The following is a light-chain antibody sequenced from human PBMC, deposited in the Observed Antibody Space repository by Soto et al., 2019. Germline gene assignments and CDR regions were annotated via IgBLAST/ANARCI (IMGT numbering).Light chain of an antibody. CDR3: SSHTSSSTVYV. Sequence: QSVLTQPRSVSGSPGQSVTISCTGTSSDVGGYNYVSWYQQHPGKAPKLMIYDVSKRPSGVSDRFSGSKSGNTASLTISGLQAEDEADYYCSSHTSSSTVYVFGTGTKVTV. J-gene: IGLJ1*01. CDR1: SSDVGGYNY. V-gene: IGLV2-11*01. CDR2: DVS.